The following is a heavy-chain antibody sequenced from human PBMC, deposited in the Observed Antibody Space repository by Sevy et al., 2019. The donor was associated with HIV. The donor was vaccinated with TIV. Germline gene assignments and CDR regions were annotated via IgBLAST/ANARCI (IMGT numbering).Heavy chain of an antibody. J-gene: IGHJ4*02. CDR3: ARDVRSRRFLEWFRLDY. Sequence: GGSLRLSCAASGFTFSSYWMSWVRQAPGKGLEWVANIKQDGSEKYYVDSVKGRFTISRDNAKNSLYLQMNSLRAEDTAVYYCARDVRSRRFLEWFRLDYWGQGTLVTVSS. D-gene: IGHD3-3*01. CDR2: IKQDGSEK. CDR1: GFTFSSYW. V-gene: IGHV3-7*01.